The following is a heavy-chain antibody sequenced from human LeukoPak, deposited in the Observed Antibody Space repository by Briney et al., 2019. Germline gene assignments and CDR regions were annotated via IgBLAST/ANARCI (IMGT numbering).Heavy chain of an antibody. V-gene: IGHV3-23*01. D-gene: IGHD2-2*01. CDR2: ICGSGGNT. CDR1: GFTFSSYA. J-gene: IGHJ4*02. CDR3: AKGGSSSCYSPCDY. Sequence: GGSLRLSCVASGFTFSSYAISWVRQAPGKGLEWVSVICGSGGNTYYADSAKGRFTISRDNSKNTLYLQMNSLRAEDTAVYYCAKGGSSSCYSPCDYWGQGTLVTVSS.